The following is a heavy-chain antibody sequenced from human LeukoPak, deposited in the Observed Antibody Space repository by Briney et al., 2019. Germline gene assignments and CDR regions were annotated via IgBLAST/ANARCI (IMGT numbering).Heavy chain of an antibody. CDR1: GYSISSGYY. J-gene: IGHJ4*02. CDR2: INHSGST. Sequence: SETLSLTCTVSGYSISSGYYWGWIRQPPGKGLEWIGEINHSGSTNYNPSLKSRVTISVDTSKNQFSLKLSSVTAADTAVYYCARALGLRPIDYWGQGTLVTVSS. CDR3: ARALGLRPIDY. V-gene: IGHV4-38-2*02. D-gene: IGHD5/OR15-5a*01.